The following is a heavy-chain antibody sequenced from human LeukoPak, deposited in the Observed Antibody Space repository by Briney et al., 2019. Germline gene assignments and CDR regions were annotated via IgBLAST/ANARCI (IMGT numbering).Heavy chain of an antibody. Sequence: ASVKVSCKASGGTFSSYAISWVRQAPGQGLEWMGGIIPIFGTANYAQKFQGRVTITADESTSTAYMELSSLRSEDTAVYYCAGVDWPRGLDYWGQGTLVTVSS. CDR3: AGVDWPRGLDY. CDR2: IIPIFGTA. CDR1: GGTFSSYA. V-gene: IGHV1-69*13. D-gene: IGHD3-9*01. J-gene: IGHJ4*02.